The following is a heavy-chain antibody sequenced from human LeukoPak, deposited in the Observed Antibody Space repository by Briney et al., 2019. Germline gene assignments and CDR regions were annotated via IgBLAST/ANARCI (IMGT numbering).Heavy chain of an antibody. CDR3: TRTYSSSSIDY. Sequence: PSETLSLTCTVSGDSIVCSNCYWGWVRQPPGTGLEWIGSIYYSGDTHYNPSLRSRVTISVDTSKNQFSLKLSSVTAADTAVYYCTRTYSSSSIDYWGQGALVTVSS. CDR1: GDSIVCSNCY. D-gene: IGHD6-6*01. V-gene: IGHV4-39*07. J-gene: IGHJ4*02. CDR2: IYYSGDT.